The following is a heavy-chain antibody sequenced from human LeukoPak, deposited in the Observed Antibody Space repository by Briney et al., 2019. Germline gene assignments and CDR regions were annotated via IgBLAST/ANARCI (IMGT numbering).Heavy chain of an antibody. V-gene: IGHV3-23*01. CDR3: AKGSYVDTAIYFDY. CDR1: AFTFSDYW. J-gene: IGHJ4*02. CDR2: ISGSGGST. D-gene: IGHD5-18*01. Sequence: PGGSLRLSCAASAFTFSDYWMTWVRQAPGKGLEWVSSISGSGGSTYYADSVKGRFTISRDNSKNTLYLQMNSLRAEDTAVYYCAKGSYVDTAIYFDYWGQGTLVTVSS.